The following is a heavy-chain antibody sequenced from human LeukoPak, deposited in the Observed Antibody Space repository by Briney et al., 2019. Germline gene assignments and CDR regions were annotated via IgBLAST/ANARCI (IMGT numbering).Heavy chain of an antibody. J-gene: IGHJ4*02. CDR1: GFTFSSYS. D-gene: IGHD4-23*01. CDR2: ISSSSSYI. CDR3: ARGADYGGNYFDS. V-gene: IGHV3-21*01. Sequence: PGGYLRLSCSASGFTFSSYSMNWVRQAPGKGLEGVSSISSSSSYIYHAVSGKGRFTISRANRKNLLDLQMNSRRAEDTAVYYCARGADYGGNYFDSWGQGTLVTVSS.